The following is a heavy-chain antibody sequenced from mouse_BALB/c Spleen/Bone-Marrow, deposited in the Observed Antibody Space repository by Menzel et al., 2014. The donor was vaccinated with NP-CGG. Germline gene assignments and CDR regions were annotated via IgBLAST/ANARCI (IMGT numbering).Heavy chain of an antibody. J-gene: IGHJ2*01. Sequence: QVQLQQSGAELVKPGAPVKLSCKTSGYTFTSYWMSWVKQRPGRGLEWIGRIGPSDSETHCNQKFKDKATLTVDKSSSTAYIQLSSLTSEDSAVYYCARDYGYYFDYWGQGTTLTVS. CDR2: IGPSDSET. V-gene: IGHV1-69*02. CDR1: GYTFTSYW. CDR3: ARDYGYYFDY. D-gene: IGHD1-2*01.